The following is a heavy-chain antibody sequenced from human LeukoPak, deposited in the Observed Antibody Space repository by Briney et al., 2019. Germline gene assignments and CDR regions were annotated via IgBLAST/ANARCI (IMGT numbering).Heavy chain of an antibody. CDR2: IGTAGDT. CDR1: GFTFSSYA. V-gene: IGHV3-13*01. Sequence: GGSLRLSCAASGFTFSSYAMSWVRQAPGKGLEWVSAIGTAGDTYYPGSVKGRFTISRENAKNSLYLQMNSLRAGDTAVYYCARGAYYDSSGYFHIDYWGQGTLVTVSS. CDR3: ARGAYYDSSGYFHIDY. D-gene: IGHD3-22*01. J-gene: IGHJ4*02.